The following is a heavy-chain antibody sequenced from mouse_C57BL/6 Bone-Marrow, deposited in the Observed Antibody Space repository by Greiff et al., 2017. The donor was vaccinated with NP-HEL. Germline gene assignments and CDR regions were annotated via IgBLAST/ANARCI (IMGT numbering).Heavy chain of an antibody. D-gene: IGHD1-1*01. J-gene: IGHJ1*03. Sequence: EVKVVESEGGLVQPGSSMKLSCTASGFTFSDYYMAWVRQVPEKGLEWVANINYDGSSTYYLDSLKSRFIISRDNAKNILYLQMSSLKSEDTATYYCARDGDYYGSSPYWYFDVWGTGTTVTVSS. CDR1: GFTFSDYY. CDR3: ARDGDYYGSSPYWYFDV. CDR2: INYDGSST. V-gene: IGHV5-16*01.